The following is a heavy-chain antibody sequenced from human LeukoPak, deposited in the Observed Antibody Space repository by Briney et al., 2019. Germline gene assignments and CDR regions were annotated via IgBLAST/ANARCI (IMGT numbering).Heavy chain of an antibody. D-gene: IGHD2-21*02. CDR3: ARDEPYCGGDCSPSPYYYYGMDV. Sequence: GGSLRLSCAASGFTFSSYSMNWVRQAPGKGLEWVSYISSSSSTIYYADSVKGRFTISRDNAKNSLYLQMNSLRDEDMAVYYCARDEPYCGGDCSPSPYYYYGMDVWGQGTTVTVSS. V-gene: IGHV3-48*02. CDR1: GFTFSSYS. J-gene: IGHJ6*02. CDR2: ISSSSSTI.